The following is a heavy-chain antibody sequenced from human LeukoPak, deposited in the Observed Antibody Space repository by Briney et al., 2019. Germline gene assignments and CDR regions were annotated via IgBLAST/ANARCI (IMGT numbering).Heavy chain of an antibody. V-gene: IGHV3-33*01. J-gene: IGHJ4*02. CDR1: GFTFSNYG. CDR3: ARAPEAYGSGSYPFDY. D-gene: IGHD3-10*01. Sequence: GGSLRLSCAASGFTFSNYGMHWVRQAPGKGLEWVAIIWYDGSNKYYADSVKGRFTISRDNSKNTLYLQMNSLRAEDTAVYYCARAPEAYGSGSYPFDYWGQGTLVTVSS. CDR2: IWYDGSNK.